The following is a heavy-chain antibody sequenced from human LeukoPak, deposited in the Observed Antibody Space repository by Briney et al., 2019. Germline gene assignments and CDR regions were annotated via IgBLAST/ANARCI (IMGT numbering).Heavy chain of an antibody. CDR2: ISGSGGST. J-gene: IGHJ4*02. CDR3: AKDGTGCGGDCYSDY. D-gene: IGHD2-21*02. Sequence: GGSLRLSCAASGFTFSNYGMSWVRQAPGKGLEWVSAISGSGGSTYYADSVKGRFTISRDNSKNALYLQMNSLRAEDTAVYYCAKDGTGCGGDCYSDYWGQGTLLTVSS. V-gene: IGHV3-23*01. CDR1: GFTFSNYG.